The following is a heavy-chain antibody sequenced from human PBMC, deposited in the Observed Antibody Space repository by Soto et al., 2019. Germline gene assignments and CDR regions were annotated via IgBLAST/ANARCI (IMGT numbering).Heavy chain of an antibody. V-gene: IGHV5-51*01. Sequence: GESLKISCKASGYSFTSYWIGWVRQMPGKGLEWMGIIYPGDPDTRYRPSLLGQVTISADKSISTAYLQWSSLKASDTAIYYCARAIEMATIGWFDPWGQGTLVTVSS. D-gene: IGHD5-12*01. J-gene: IGHJ5*02. CDR2: IYPGDPDT. CDR3: ARAIEMATIGWFDP. CDR1: GYSFTSYW.